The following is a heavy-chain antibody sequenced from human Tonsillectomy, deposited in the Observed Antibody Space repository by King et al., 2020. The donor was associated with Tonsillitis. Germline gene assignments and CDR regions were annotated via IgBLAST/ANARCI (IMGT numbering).Heavy chain of an antibody. Sequence: QLVQSGAEVKKPGSSVKVSCKASGGTLSSYAFSWVRQAPGQGLEWMGRIIPILGIANYAQKFQGRVTITADKSTSTAYMELSSLRSEDTSVYYCATGGFWDSYYHHKDRWGKGTTGPVSS. CDR3: ATGGFWDSYYHHKDR. J-gene: IGHJ6*03. D-gene: IGHD3/OR15-3a*01. CDR2: IIPILGIA. V-gene: IGHV1-69*09. CDR1: GGTLSSYA.